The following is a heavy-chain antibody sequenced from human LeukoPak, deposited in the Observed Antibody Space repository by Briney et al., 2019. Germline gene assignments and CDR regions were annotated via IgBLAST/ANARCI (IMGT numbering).Heavy chain of an antibody. D-gene: IGHD3-10*01. CDR2: INPHSGGT. CDR3: ARVGYFYGSGSQAGGYLDY. V-gene: IGHV1-2*02. CDR1: GYTFTGYY. J-gene: IGHJ4*02. Sequence: ASVKVSCKASGYTFTGYYIHWVRQAPGQGLEWMGWINPHSGGTNYAQKFQGGVNMTRDTAISTAYMELSSLTFDDTAIYYCARVGYFYGSGSQAGGYLDYWGQGTLVTVSS.